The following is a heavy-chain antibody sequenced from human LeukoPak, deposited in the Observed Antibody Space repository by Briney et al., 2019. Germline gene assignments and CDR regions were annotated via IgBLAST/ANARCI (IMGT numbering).Heavy chain of an antibody. CDR2: IWYDGSNK. V-gene: IGHV3-33*01. CDR1: GFTFSSYG. Sequence: PGGSLRLSCAASGFTFSSYGMHWVSQAPGKGLEWVAVIWYDGSNKYYADSVKGRFIISRDNSKNTLYLQMNSLRAEDTAIYYCARSLPYGTTWYGRSDFWGQGTLVTVSS. CDR3: ARSLPYGTTWYGRSDF. J-gene: IGHJ4*02. D-gene: IGHD6-13*01.